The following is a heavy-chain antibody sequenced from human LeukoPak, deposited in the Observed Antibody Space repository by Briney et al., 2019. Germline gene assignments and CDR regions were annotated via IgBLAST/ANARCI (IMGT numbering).Heavy chain of an antibody. CDR1: GGSISSGGYY. V-gene: IGHV4-31*03. J-gene: IGHJ3*02. CDR3: ARRGRGYDRSFDI. D-gene: IGHD3-9*01. Sequence: SETLSLTCTVSGGSISSGGYYWSWIRQHPGKGLEWIGYIYYSGSTYYNPSLRGRVTISVDTSKNQFSLKLSSVTAADTAVYYCARRGRGYDRSFDIWGQGTMVTVSS. CDR2: IYYSGST.